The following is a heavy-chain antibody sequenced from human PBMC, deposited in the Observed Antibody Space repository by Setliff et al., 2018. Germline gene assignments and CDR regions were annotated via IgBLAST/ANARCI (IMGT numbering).Heavy chain of an antibody. CDR1: GYSISSGYY. Sequence: PSETLSLTCTVSGYSISSGYYWGWIRQPPGKGLEWIGSIYHSGSTYYNPPLKSRVTISVDTSKNQFSLKLSSVTAADTALYYCTVYNTGSSKDHYWGQGTPVTVSS. J-gene: IGHJ4*02. CDR2: IYHSGST. CDR3: TVYNTGSSKDHY. D-gene: IGHD2-8*02. V-gene: IGHV4-38-2*02.